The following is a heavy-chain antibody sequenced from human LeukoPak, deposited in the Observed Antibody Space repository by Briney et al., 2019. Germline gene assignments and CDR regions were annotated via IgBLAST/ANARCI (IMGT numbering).Heavy chain of an antibody. V-gene: IGHV3-21*01. Sequence: PGGSLRLSCAASGFTFSSYSMNWVSQAPGKGLEWVSSISSSSSYIYYADSVKGRFTISRDNAKNSLYLQMNSLRAEDTALYYCARALQQQLAPVAFDIWGQGTMVTVSS. D-gene: IGHD6-13*01. CDR1: GFTFSSYS. J-gene: IGHJ3*02. CDR3: ARALQQQLAPVAFDI. CDR2: ISSSSSYI.